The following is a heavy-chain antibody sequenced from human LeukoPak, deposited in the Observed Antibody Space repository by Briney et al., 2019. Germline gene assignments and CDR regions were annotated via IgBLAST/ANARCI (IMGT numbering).Heavy chain of an antibody. V-gene: IGHV1-69*06. CDR2: IIPIFGTA. Sequence: GASVKVSCKASGGTFSSYAISWVRQAPGQGLEWMGGIIPIFGTANYAQKFQGRVTITADKSTSTAYMELSSLRSEDTAVYYCARAPLELRRPYYYYMDVWGKGTTVTVSS. J-gene: IGHJ6*03. CDR1: GGTFSSYA. CDR3: ARAPLELRRPYYYYMDV. D-gene: IGHD1-7*01.